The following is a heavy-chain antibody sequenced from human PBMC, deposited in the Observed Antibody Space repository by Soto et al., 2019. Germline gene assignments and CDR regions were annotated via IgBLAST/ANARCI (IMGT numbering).Heavy chain of an antibody. D-gene: IGHD3-22*01. CDR3: ARGPFYRGQWFYRYFDY. CDR2: IYYSGST. J-gene: IGHJ4*02. V-gene: IGHV4-39*01. Sequence: SETLSLTCTVSGGSISSSSYYWGWIRQPPGKGLEWIGSIYYSGSTYYNPSLKSRVTISVDTSKNQFSLKLSSVTAADTAVYYCARGPFYRGQWFYRYFDYWDQGNLVTASS. CDR1: GGSISSSSYY.